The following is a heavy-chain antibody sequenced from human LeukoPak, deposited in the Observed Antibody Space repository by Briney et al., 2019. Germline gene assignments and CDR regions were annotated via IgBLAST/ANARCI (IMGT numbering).Heavy chain of an antibody. Sequence: PGGSLRLSCAASGFTFSSYWMHWVRQAPGKGLVWVSRINSDGSSTSYADSVKGRFTISRDNAKNTLYLQMNSLRAEDTAVYYCARGRSGWNYRGYWYFDLWGRGTLVTVSS. J-gene: IGHJ2*01. CDR3: ARGRSGWNYRGYWYFDL. V-gene: IGHV3-74*01. CDR2: INSDGSST. CDR1: GFTFSSYW. D-gene: IGHD1-7*01.